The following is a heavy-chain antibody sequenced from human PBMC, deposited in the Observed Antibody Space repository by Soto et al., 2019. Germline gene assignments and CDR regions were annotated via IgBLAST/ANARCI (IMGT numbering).Heavy chain of an antibody. V-gene: IGHV3-33*01. CDR2: INDGSEE. CDR1: GFSVSAHG. J-gene: IGHJ4*02. D-gene: IGHD1-1*01. Sequence: QVQLVESGGGVVRPGTSLRLSCAATGFSVSAHGMHWVRQAPGKGLEWLAVINDGSEEGYADSVRGRCTISRDNARNMLYLQMANLRAEDSALYYCARDDLFVDNGLDHWGQGTLVTVSS. CDR3: ARDDLFVDNGLDH.